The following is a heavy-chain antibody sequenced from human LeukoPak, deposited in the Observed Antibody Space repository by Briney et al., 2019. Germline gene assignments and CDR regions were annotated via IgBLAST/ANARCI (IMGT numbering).Heavy chain of an antibody. Sequence: SETLSLTCTVSGGSISSHYWTWIRQPPGKGVEWIGYIYSSGITNYNPSLTSRLTISVDTSSNQFSLDLRSMTAADTAMYYCARHLSSSRNFDYWGRGTLVTVSS. J-gene: IGHJ4*02. CDR2: IYSSGIT. CDR3: ARHLSSSRNFDY. D-gene: IGHD6-13*01. CDR1: GGSISSHY. V-gene: IGHV4-59*08.